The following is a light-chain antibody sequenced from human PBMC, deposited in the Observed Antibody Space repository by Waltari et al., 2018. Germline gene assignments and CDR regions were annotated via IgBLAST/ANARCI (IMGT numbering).Light chain of an antibody. CDR1: GLPKQS. CDR2: DDN. Sequence: YDLTQPPSVLVSPGQPAAITCSGDGLPKQSTFWYQQKSGQAPVLVMYDDNKRPSGIPGRFSGSSAGTVATLTITGAQVDDEADYYCYSKDTDGGSQGKIGGGTKLTVL. CDR3: YSKDTDGGSQGK. J-gene: IGLJ2*01. V-gene: IGLV3-10*01.